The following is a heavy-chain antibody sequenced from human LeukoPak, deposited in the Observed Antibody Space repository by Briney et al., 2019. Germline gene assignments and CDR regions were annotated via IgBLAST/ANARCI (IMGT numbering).Heavy chain of an antibody. CDR1: GYTFTGYY. Sequence: ASVKVSCKASGYTFTGYYMHWVRQAPGQGREWMGWINPNSGGTNYAQKFQGRVTMTRDTSISTAYMELSRLRSDDTAEYYCARAGGYSYGYDYWGQGTLVTVSS. J-gene: IGHJ4*02. CDR3: ARAGGYSYGYDY. D-gene: IGHD5-18*01. V-gene: IGHV1-2*02. CDR2: INPNSGGT.